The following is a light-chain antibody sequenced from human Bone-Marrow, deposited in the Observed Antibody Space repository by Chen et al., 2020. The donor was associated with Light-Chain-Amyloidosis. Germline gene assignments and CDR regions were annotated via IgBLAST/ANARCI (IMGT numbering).Light chain of an antibody. Sequence: SSLLSPPLSVSVAPGQTPPILCGGNNIGSTSVHWYQQTPGQAPLLVVYDDSYRPSGIPERLSGSNSGNMATLTISRVEAGDEADYYCQVWDRSSDRPVFGGGTKLTVL. CDR1: NIGSTS. CDR2: DDS. J-gene: IGLJ3*02. CDR3: QVWDRSSDRPV. V-gene: IGLV3-21*02.